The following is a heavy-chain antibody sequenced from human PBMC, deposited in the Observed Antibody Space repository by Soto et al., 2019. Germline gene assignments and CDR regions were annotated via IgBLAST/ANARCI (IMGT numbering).Heavy chain of an antibody. J-gene: IGHJ6*02. V-gene: IGHV1-69*01. D-gene: IGHD2-2*01. CDR3: ARSHGRSTSLEIYYYYYYGMDV. CDR1: GGTFSSYA. CDR2: IIPIPGTA. Sequence: QVQLVQSGAEVKKPGSSVKVSCKASGGTFSSYAISWVRQAPGQGLEWMGGIIPIPGTANYAQKFQGRVTITADESTSTAYMELSSLRSEETAVYYCARSHGRSTSLEIYYYYYYGMDVWGQGTTVTVSS.